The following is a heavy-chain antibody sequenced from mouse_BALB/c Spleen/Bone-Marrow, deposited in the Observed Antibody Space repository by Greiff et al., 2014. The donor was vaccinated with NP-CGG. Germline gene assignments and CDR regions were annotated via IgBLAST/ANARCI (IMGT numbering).Heavy chain of an antibody. CDR1: GFSLTGYG. Sequence: VQLVESGPGLVAPSQSLSITCTVSGFSLTGYGVNWVRQPPGKGLEWLGMIWGDGSTDYNSALKSRLSISKGNSKSQVFLKMNSLQTDDTARYYCARGEDYDDYYAMDYWGQGTSVTVSS. D-gene: IGHD2-4*01. V-gene: IGHV2-6-7*01. CDR3: ARGEDYDDYYAMDY. CDR2: IWGDGST. J-gene: IGHJ4*01.